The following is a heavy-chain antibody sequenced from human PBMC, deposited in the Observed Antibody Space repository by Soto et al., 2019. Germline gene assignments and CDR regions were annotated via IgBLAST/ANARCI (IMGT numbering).Heavy chain of an antibody. V-gene: IGHV1-69*01. CDR1: GGTFSSYA. Sequence: QVQLVQSGAEVKKPGSSVKVSCKASGGTFSSYAISWVRQAPGQGLECMGGIIPIFGTANYAQKFQGRVTITADDSTSTAYMELSSLRSEDTSVYYCASLPAAIWAWFDPWGQGTLVTVSS. CDR3: ASLPAAIWAWFDP. D-gene: IGHD2-2*01. CDR2: IIPIFGTA. J-gene: IGHJ5*02.